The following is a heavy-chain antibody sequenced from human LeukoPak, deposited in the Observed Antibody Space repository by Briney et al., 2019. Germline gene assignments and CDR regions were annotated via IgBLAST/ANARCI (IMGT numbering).Heavy chain of an antibody. D-gene: IGHD4-17*01. V-gene: IGHV1-18*01. CDR2: ISAYNGNT. J-gene: IGHJ1*01. CDR3: ARPGENDYGVYRLFQH. CDR1: GYTFTSYG. Sequence: GASAKVSCKASGYTFTSYGISCVRQAPGPGLEWRGWISAYNGNTNYAQKLQGTVTMTTDTSTSTAYMELRSLRSDDTAVYYCARPGENDYGVYRLFQHWGQGTLVTVSS.